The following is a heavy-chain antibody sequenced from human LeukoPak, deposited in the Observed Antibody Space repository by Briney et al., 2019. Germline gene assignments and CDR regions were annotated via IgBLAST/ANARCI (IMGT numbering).Heavy chain of an antibody. Sequence: LETLSLTCSVSGDSISTYHWNWIRKPPGKGLEWIGYMQSTGNSKYNPSLKNRVNVFIDMSKNQFVLNLRSVTAADTAVYYCARDKRHSYGRYFDPWGQGMLVTVSS. D-gene: IGHD5-18*01. CDR1: GDSISTYH. CDR3: ARDKRHSYGRYFDP. V-gene: IGHV4-59*01. CDR2: MQSTGNS. J-gene: IGHJ4*02.